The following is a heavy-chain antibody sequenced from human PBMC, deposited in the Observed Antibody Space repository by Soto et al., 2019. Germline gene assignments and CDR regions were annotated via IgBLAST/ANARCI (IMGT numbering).Heavy chain of an antibody. Sequence: ASLKVSCKASGYTFTSCAMHWVRQAPGQRLEWMGWINAGNSNTKYSQKFQGRVTITKDTSASIAYMELSTLRSEDTAVYYCARGPLRNWFDPWGPGTLVTVSS. J-gene: IGHJ5*02. V-gene: IGHV1-3*01. CDR2: INAGNSNT. CDR3: ARGPLRNWFDP. CDR1: GYTFTSCA.